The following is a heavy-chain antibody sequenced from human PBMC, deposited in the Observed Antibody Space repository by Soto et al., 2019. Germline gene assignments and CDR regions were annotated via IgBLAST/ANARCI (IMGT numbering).Heavy chain of an antibody. CDR1: GGTFSSYA. Sequence: SVEVSCKASGGTFSSYAISWVRQAPGQGLEWMGGIIPIFGTANYAQKFQGRVTITADESTSTAYMELSSLRSEDTAVYYCARDSAYSSSFDYWGQGTLVTVSS. CDR2: IIPIFGTA. V-gene: IGHV1-69*13. D-gene: IGHD6-6*01. CDR3: ARDSAYSSSFDY. J-gene: IGHJ4*02.